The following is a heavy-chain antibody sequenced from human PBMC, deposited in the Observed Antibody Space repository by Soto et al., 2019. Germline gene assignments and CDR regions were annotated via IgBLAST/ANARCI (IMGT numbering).Heavy chain of an antibody. J-gene: IGHJ4*02. CDR1: GFTFGDYW. Sequence: PGGSLRLSCTVSGFTFGDYWMTWVRQAPGKGLEWVAVIWYDGSNKYYVDSVKGRFTISRDNSKNTLYLQMNSLRAEDTAVYYCARYYGDYLDYWGQGTLVTVSS. CDR3: ARYYGDYLDY. CDR2: IWYDGSNK. D-gene: IGHD4-17*01. V-gene: IGHV3-33*08.